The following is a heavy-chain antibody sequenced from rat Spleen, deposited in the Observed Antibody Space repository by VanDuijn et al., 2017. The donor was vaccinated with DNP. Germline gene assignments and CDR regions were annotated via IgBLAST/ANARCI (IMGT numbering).Heavy chain of an antibody. V-gene: IGHV5-25*01. CDR1: GFTFSSYY. CDR3: ARDYGGYIGFDY. J-gene: IGHJ2*01. CDR2: ISGGGSTT. D-gene: IGHD1-11*01. Sequence: EVQLVESGGGLVQPGRSMKLSCTASGFTFSSYYMAWVRQAPTKGLEWVASISGGGSTTYFRDSVKGRFTISRDNAKSTLYLQMDSLQTEDTATYYCARDYGGYIGFDYWGQGVMVTVSS.